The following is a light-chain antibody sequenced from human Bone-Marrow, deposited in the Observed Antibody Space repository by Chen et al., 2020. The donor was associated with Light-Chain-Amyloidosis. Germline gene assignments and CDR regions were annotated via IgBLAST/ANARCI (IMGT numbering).Light chain of an antibody. CDR2: GNN. V-gene: IGLV1-40*01. CDR1: SSSIGAGYD. Sequence: QSVLTQPPSVSGAPGQRVTISCTGSSSSIGAGYDVHWYQQFPGAAPKVVIFGNNNRPAGVPDRFSGSQSGTSASLAITGLQAENEAVYYCQSYDSSLGGWVFGGGTKLTVL. CDR3: QSYDSSLGGWV. J-gene: IGLJ3*02.